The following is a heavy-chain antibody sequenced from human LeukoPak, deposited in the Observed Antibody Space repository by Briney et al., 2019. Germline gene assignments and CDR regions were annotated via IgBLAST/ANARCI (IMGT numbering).Heavy chain of an antibody. J-gene: IGHJ4*02. CDR3: ARGVTHFGQ. CDR1: GFTFSSQW. D-gene: IGHD3-3*01. Sequence: GGSLRLSCAASGFTFSSQWMPWVRQAPGKGLEWVSIIYSGGSTYYADSVKGRFTISRDSSKNSLFLQMNSLRVEDTAVYYCARGVTHFGQWGQGTLVTVSS. CDR2: IYSGGST. V-gene: IGHV3-66*01.